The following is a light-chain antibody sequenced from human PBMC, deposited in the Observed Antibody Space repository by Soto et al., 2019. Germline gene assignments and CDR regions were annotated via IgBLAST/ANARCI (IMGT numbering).Light chain of an antibody. CDR1: SSDVGGDNY. J-gene: IGLJ3*02. V-gene: IGLV2-11*01. Sequence: QSALTQPRSVSGSPGQSVTISCTGTSSDVGGDNYVSWYQQHPGKAPRLMIYDVSERPSGVPDRFSGSKSGNTASLTISGLQAEDEADYYCCSYAGNYTVVVFGGGTKLTVL. CDR2: DVS. CDR3: CSYAGNYTVVV.